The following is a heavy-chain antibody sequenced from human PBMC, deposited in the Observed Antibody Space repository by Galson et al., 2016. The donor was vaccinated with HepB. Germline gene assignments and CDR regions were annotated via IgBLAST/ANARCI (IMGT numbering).Heavy chain of an antibody. J-gene: IGHJ6*03. V-gene: IGHV1-24*01. D-gene: IGHD6-19*01. CDR1: GYTLTELS. CDR2: FDPEDGET. CDR3: ATGLPAVAGPVYYYYYYMDV. Sequence: SVKVSCKVSGYTLTELSMHWVRQAPGKGLEWMGGFDPEDGETIYAQKFQGRVTMTEDTSTDTAYMELSSLRSEDTAVYYCATGLPAVAGPVYYYYYYMDVWGKGTTVTVSS.